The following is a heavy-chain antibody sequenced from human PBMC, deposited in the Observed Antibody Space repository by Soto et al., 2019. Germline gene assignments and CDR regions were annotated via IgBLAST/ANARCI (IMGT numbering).Heavy chain of an antibody. CDR1: GDSVSSNSAG. Sequence: LSLTCAITGDSVSSNSAGWSWVRQSPSRGLEWLGRTYYRSKWYYEYAVSVRGRITINPDTSKNQYSLQLNSVTPEDTAVYFCARGEQYSGRIFDYWGQGTLVTVSS. V-gene: IGHV6-1*01. D-gene: IGHD1-26*01. CDR2: TYYRSKWYY. J-gene: IGHJ4*01. CDR3: ARGEQYSGRIFDY.